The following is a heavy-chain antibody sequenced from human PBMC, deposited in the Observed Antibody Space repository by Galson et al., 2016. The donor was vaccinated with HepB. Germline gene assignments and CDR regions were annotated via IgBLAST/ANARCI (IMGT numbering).Heavy chain of an antibody. J-gene: IGHJ4*02. D-gene: IGHD6-25*01. Sequence: SVKVSCKASGYTFTGYFIHWVRQAPGHELEWMGWLHPNSGATKYAQKFQGGVTMSRDTSVSTAYMELSGLKIDDTAVYYCARAGVAAAVTLDYWGQGTGVIVSS. CDR2: LHPNSGAT. V-gene: IGHV1-2*02. CDR3: ARAGVAAAVTLDY. CDR1: GYTFTGYF.